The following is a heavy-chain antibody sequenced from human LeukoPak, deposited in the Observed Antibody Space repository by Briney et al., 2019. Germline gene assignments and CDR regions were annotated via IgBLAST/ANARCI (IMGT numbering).Heavy chain of an antibody. CDR1: GGTFSSYA. J-gene: IGHJ4*02. Sequence: SVKVSCKASGGTFSSYAISWVRQAPGQGLEWMGGIIPIFGTANYAQKFQGRVTITTDESTSTAYMELSSLRSEDTAVYYCASGPARYYYDSSGSSPLDYWGQGTLVTVSS. CDR3: ASGPARYYYDSSGSSPLDY. D-gene: IGHD3-22*01. CDR2: IIPIFGTA. V-gene: IGHV1-69*05.